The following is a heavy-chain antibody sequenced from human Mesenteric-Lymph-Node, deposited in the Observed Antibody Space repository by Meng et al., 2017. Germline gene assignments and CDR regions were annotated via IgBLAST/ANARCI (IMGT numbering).Heavy chain of an antibody. Sequence: GSLRLSCAVYGGSFSGYYWSWIRQPPGKGLEWIGSIYHSGSTYYNPSLKSRVTISVDTSKNQFSLKLSSVTAADTAVYYCARVGGYSYGFEYWGQGTLVTVSS. CDR2: IYHSGST. J-gene: IGHJ4*02. CDR1: GGSFSGYY. CDR3: ARVGGYSYGFEY. V-gene: IGHV4-34*01. D-gene: IGHD5-18*01.